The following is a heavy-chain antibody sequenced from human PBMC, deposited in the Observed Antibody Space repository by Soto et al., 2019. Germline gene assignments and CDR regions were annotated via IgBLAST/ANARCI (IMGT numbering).Heavy chain of an antibody. CDR3: AREVYDCCFDY. J-gene: IGHJ4*02. CDR2: ISAYNGNT. Sequence: ASVKVSCKASGYTFTSYGISWVRQAPGQGLEWMGWISAYNGNTNYAQKFQGWVTMTRDTSISTAYMELSRLRSDDTAVYYCAREVYDCCFDYWGQGTLVTVSS. CDR1: GYTFTSYG. V-gene: IGHV1-18*01. D-gene: IGHD3-3*01.